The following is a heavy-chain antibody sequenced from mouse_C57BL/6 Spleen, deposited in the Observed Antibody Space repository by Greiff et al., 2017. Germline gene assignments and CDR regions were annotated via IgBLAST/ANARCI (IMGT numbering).Heavy chain of an antibody. CDR2: FHPYNDDT. CDR3: AKGGNSRYYAMDY. V-gene: IGHV1-47*01. Sequence: VQLQQSGAELVKPGASVKMSCKASGYTFTTYPIEWMKQTHGKSLEWIGNFHPYNDDTKYNEKFKGKATLTVEKSSSTAYLELSRLTSDDSAVYDYAKGGNSRYYAMDYWGQRTSVTVSS. J-gene: IGHJ4*01. CDR1: GYTFTTYP. D-gene: IGHD2-1*01.